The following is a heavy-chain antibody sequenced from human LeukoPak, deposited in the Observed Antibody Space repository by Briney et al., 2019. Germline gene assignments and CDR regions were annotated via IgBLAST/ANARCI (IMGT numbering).Heavy chain of an antibody. V-gene: IGHV3-23*01. Sequence: GGSLRLSCAASGFTFSSDAMSWVRQAPGKGLEWVSAISGSGGSTYYADSVKGRFTISRDNSKNTLYLQMNSLRAEDTAVYYCAKAGLRYFDRRYYFDYWGQGTLVTVSS. J-gene: IGHJ4*02. CDR3: AKAGLRYFDRRYYFDY. CDR1: GFTFSSDA. D-gene: IGHD3-9*01. CDR2: ISGSGGST.